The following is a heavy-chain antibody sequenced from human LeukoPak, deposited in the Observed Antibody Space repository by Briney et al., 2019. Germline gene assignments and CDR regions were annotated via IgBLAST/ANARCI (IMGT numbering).Heavy chain of an antibody. CDR1: GYTFTGYY. V-gene: IGHV1-2*02. D-gene: IGHD3-10*01. Sequence: ASVKVSCKASGYTFTGYYMHWVRQAPGQGLEWMGWINPNSGGTNYAQKFQGRVTMTRDTSISTAYMELSSLRSEDTAVYYCATGPPPPMVRGVISPRNFDYWGQGTLVTVSS. J-gene: IGHJ4*02. CDR2: INPNSGGT. CDR3: ATGPPPPMVRGVISPRNFDY.